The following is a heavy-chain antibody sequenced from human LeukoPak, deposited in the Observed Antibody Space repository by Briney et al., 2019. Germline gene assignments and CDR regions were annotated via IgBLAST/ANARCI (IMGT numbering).Heavy chain of an antibody. V-gene: IGHV3-13*04. J-gene: IGHJ4*02. CDR2: IGTAGDT. CDR1: GFTLSNYD. D-gene: IGHD2-15*01. CDR3: ARGADTHFDY. Sequence: GGSLRLSCAASGFTLSNYDTHWVRQATGKGLEWVSAIGTAGDTYYQGSVRGRFTMSRENAKNSLYLQMNSLTAGDTAVYYCARGADTHFDYWGQGILVTVSS.